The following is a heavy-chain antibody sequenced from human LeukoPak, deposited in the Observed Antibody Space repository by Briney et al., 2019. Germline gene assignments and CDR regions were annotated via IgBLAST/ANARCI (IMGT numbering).Heavy chain of an antibody. CDR3: ANAATVTRYPDFDY. CDR1: GFTFSSYA. D-gene: IGHD4-17*01. J-gene: IGHJ4*02. CDR2: ISGGGGST. V-gene: IGHV3-23*01. Sequence: GGSLRLSCAASGFTFSSYAMSWVRQAPGKGLEWVSAISGGGGSTYYADSVKGRFTISRDNSKNTLYLQMNSLRAEDTAVYYCANAATVTRYPDFDYWGQGTLVTVSS.